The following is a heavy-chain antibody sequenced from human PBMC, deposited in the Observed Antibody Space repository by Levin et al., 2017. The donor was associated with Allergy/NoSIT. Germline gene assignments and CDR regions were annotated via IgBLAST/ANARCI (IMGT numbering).Heavy chain of an antibody. CDR3: ARDRRGMDV. CDR1: GYTFTDYY. CDR2: INPNSGGT. V-gene: IGHV1-2*02. J-gene: IGHJ6*02. Sequence: GESLKISCKASGYTFTDYYMHWVRQAPGQGLEWMGWINPNSGGTNYAQKFQGRVTMTRDTSISTAYMELNRLRSDDTAVYYCARDRRGMDVWGQGTTVTVSS.